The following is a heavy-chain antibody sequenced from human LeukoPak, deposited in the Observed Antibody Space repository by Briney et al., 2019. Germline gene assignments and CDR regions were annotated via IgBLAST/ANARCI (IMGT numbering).Heavy chain of an antibody. CDR2: IYTTGST. V-gene: IGHV4-4*07. D-gene: IGHD5-18*01. CDR3: ARLEQLWWHTY. J-gene: IGHJ4*02. Sequence: SETLSLTCTVSGGSISNYYWSWIRQSAGKGLEWIGRIYTTGSTNYNPPLKSRVTISVDTSKNQFSLKLSSVTAADTAVYYCARLEQLWWHTYWGQGTLVTVSS. CDR1: GGSISNYY.